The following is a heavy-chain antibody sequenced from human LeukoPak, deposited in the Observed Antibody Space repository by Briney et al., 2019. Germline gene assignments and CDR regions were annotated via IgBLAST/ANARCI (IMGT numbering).Heavy chain of an antibody. CDR3: ASDFVNRLGLGFKVVISLSY. D-gene: IGHD3-22*01. CDR2: IIPILGIA. V-gene: IGHV1-69*04. J-gene: IGHJ4*02. CDR1: GGTFSSYA. Sequence: GASVKVSCKASGGTFSSYAISWVRQAPGQGLEWMGRIIPILGIANYTQKFQGRVTITADKSTSTAYMELSSLRAEDTAVYYCASDFVNRLGLGFKVVISLSYWGQGTLVTVSS.